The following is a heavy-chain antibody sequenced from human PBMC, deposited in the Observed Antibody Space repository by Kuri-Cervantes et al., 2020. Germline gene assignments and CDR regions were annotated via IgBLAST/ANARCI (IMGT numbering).Heavy chain of an antibody. V-gene: IGHV5-51*01. Sequence: KVSCKASGYSFNTYWLGWVRQTPGKGLEWMGIIYPGDSDTRYSPSFQGQVTISADKSISTAYLQWSSLKASDIAMYYCARKGDAFDIWGQGTMVTVSS. CDR1: GYSFNTYW. CDR2: IYPGDSDT. J-gene: IGHJ3*02. CDR3: ARKGDAFDI.